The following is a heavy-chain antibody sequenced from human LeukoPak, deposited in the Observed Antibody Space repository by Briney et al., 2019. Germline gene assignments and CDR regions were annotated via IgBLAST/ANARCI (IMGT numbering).Heavy chain of an antibody. CDR1: GFTIIYGW. Sequence: GGSLRLSCTVSGFTIIYGWMNWIRQAPGKGLEWVASIKQDGSEKWYVDSVKGRFTISRDNAKNSVYLQMNNLRAEDTAVYYCLRDRWSSAYDCWGQGTLVTVSS. CDR3: LRDRWSSAYDC. D-gene: IGHD3-3*01. V-gene: IGHV3-7*01. J-gene: IGHJ4*02. CDR2: IKQDGSEK.